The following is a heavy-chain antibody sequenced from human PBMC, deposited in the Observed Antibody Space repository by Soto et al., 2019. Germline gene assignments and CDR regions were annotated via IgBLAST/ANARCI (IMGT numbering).Heavy chain of an antibody. CDR3: AHILPYYYASGSQTYTWFDP. Sequence: QITLKASGPTLVKPTQTLTLTCTFSGFSLSTSGVGVGWISQPPGKALEWLALIYWDDDKRYSPSLKSRLTTTKDTSKNQVVLTMTNMHPVDTATYYFAHILPYYYASGSQTYTWFDPWGQGTLVTVSS. CDR2: IYWDDDK. CDR1: GFSLSTSGVG. J-gene: IGHJ5*02. V-gene: IGHV2-5*02. D-gene: IGHD3-10*01.